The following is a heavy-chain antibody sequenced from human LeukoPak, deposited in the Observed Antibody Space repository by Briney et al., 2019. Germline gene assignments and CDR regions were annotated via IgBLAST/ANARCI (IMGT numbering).Heavy chain of an antibody. D-gene: IGHD3-22*01. CDR2: ISGSGGST. V-gene: IGHV3-23*01. Sequence: PGGSLRLSCAAPGFTFSSYAMSWVRQAPGKGLEWVSAISGSGGSTYYADSVKGRFTISRDNSKNTLYLQMNSLRAEDTAVYYCAKDFRDPYYYDSSGYYGYWGQGTLVTVSS. CDR3: AKDFRDPYYYDSSGYYGY. CDR1: GFTFSSYA. J-gene: IGHJ4*02.